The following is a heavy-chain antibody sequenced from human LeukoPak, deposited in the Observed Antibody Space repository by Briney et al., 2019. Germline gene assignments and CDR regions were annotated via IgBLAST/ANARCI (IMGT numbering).Heavy chain of an antibody. D-gene: IGHD2-2*02. V-gene: IGHV1-18*01. CDR1: GYTFTSYG. J-gene: IGHJ4*02. CDR3: AASNIVVVPAAIPPSFDY. CDR2: ISAYNGNT. Sequence: SVKVSCKASGYTFTSYGISWVRRAPGQGLEWMGWISAYNGNTNYAQKLQGRVTMTTDTSTSTAYMELRSLRSDDTAVYYCAASNIVVVPAAIPPSFDYWGQGTLVTVSS.